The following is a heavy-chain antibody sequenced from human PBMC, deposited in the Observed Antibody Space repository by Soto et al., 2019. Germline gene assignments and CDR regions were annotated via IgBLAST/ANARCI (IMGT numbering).Heavy chain of an antibody. Sequence: ASGKVCCKASGYTFTGDYMHWVRQAPGQGLEWMGWINPNSGGTNYAQKFQGWVTMTRDTSTSTAYMELSRLRSDDTAVYYCARTGGSHDAFDILGQGTMLTVSS. CDR3: ARTGGSHDAFDI. V-gene: IGHV1-2*04. J-gene: IGHJ3*02. D-gene: IGHD3-16*01. CDR2: INPNSGGT. CDR1: GYTFTGDY.